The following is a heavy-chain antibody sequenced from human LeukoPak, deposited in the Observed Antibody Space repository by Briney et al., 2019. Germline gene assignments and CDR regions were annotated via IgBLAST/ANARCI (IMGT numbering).Heavy chain of an antibody. D-gene: IGHD5-18*01. J-gene: IGHJ6*03. CDR3: ARGLHGYTYGYVPWELYYYMDV. CDR1: GGSINSGRYY. CDR2: IYTSGRT. V-gene: IGHV4-61*09. Sequence: PSQTLSLTCTVSGGSINSGRYYWSWIRQPAGKGLEWIGHIYTSGRTSYNPSLKSRVTISVDTSKNQFSLKMSSVSAADTAVYYCARGLHGYTYGYVPWELYYYMDVRGKGTTVTISS.